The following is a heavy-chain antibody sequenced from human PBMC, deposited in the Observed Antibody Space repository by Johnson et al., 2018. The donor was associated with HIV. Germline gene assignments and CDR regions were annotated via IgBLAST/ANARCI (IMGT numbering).Heavy chain of an antibody. CDR2: ISYDGSNK. CDR1: GFTFSSYA. V-gene: IGHV3-30*04. D-gene: IGHD1-26*01. Sequence: QMLLVESGGGVVQPGRSLRLSCAASGFTFSSYAMHWVRQAPGKGLEWVAVISYDGSNKYYADSVKGRFTISRDNSKNTLYLQMNSLRAEDTAVYYCAKTDSGSNRDAFDIWGQGTMVTVSS. CDR3: AKTDSGSNRDAFDI. J-gene: IGHJ3*02.